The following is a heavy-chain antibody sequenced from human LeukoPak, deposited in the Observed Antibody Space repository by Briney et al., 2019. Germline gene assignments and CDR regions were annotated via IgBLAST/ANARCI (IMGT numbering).Heavy chain of an antibody. J-gene: IGHJ4*02. CDR2: INHSGST. D-gene: IGHD3-22*01. V-gene: IGHV4-34*01. CDR1: GVSFSGYY. CDR3: ASVYDSSGYYPF. Sequence: SETLSLTCAVYGVSFSGYYWSWIRQPPGKGLEWIGEINHSGSTNYNPSLKSRVTISLDTSKNQFSLKLSSVTAADTAVYYCASVYDSSGYYPFWGQGTLVTVSS.